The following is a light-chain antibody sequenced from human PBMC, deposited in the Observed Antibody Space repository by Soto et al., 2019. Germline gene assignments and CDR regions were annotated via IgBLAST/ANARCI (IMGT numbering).Light chain of an antibody. V-gene: IGLV2-14*01. J-gene: IGLJ2*01. CDR2: DVS. CDR3: GSYTSSSTSVV. CDR1: SSDVGGYNY. Sequence: QSALTQPASVSGSPGQSITISCTGTSSDVGGYNYVSWYQQHPGKAPKLMIYDVSNRPSGVSNRFSGSKSGNTASLTISGLQAEDEVDYYCGSYTSSSTSVVFGGGTKLTVL.